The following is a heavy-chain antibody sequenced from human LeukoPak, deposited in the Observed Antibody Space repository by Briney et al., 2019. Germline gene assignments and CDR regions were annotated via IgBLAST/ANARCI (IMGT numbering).Heavy chain of an antibody. V-gene: IGHV1-69*13. D-gene: IGHD5-12*01. Sequence: SVKVSFKASGGTFSSYAISWVRQAPGQGLEWMGGIIPIFGTANYAQKFQGRVTITADESTSTAYMELSSLRSEDTAVYYCARGVAPNWYFDLWGRGTLVTVSS. J-gene: IGHJ2*01. CDR1: GGTFSSYA. CDR3: ARGVAPNWYFDL. CDR2: IIPIFGTA.